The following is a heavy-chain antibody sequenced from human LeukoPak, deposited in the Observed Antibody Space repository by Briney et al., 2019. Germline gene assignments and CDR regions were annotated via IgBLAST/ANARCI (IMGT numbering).Heavy chain of an antibody. J-gene: IGHJ4*02. CDR1: GFTFSNYW. CDR3: VKDRAVALITPFDC. Sequence: GGSLRLSCAASGFTFSNYWMSWVRQAPGKGLEWVANIKEDGIDKYYVGSVRGRFTISRDNSKNTLFLQMDSLRAEDTAVYYCVKDRAVALITPFDCWGQGTLVTVSS. D-gene: IGHD3-22*01. V-gene: IGHV3-7*03. CDR2: IKEDGIDK.